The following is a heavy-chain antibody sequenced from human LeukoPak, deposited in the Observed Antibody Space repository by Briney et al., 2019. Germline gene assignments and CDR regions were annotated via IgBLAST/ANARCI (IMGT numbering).Heavy chain of an antibody. V-gene: IGHV1-8*01. J-gene: IGHJ3*02. CDR2: MSPNSGNT. Sequence: ASVKVSCKASGYTFTNYDINWVRQATGQGLEWMGWMSPNSGNTGYAQKFQGRITITRNTSISTAYMELSSLRSEDTAVYYCARGIPKSVWFGSDAFDIWGQGTMVTVSS. CDR1: GYTFTNYD. CDR3: ARGIPKSVWFGSDAFDI. D-gene: IGHD3-10*01.